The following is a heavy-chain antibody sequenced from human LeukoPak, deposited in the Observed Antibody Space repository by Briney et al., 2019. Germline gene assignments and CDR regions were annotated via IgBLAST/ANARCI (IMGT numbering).Heavy chain of an antibody. J-gene: IGHJ4*02. CDR3: ASWPGAWYGEDY. CDR2: IFGGGGT. D-gene: IGHD3-10*01. Sequence: PGGSLRLSYAASGFSVSSHYMAWVRQPPGKGLEWVSIIFGGGGTYYAGSVRGRFTISRDNSQNTLFLQMNSLRAEDTAVYYCASWPGAWYGEDYWGQGTRVTVSS. CDR1: GFSVSSHY. V-gene: IGHV3-53*01.